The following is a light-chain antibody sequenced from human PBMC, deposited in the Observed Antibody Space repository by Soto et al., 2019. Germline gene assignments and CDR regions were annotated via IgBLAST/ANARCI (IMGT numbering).Light chain of an antibody. CDR2: GAS. CDR3: QQYNNWPPWT. J-gene: IGKJ1*01. CDR1: QSLSNN. Sequence: EIVMTQSPATLSVSPGERATLSCRASQSLSNNLAWYQQKPGQAPRLLIYGASTRATGIPARFSGSGSGTEFTLTISSLQSEDFAVYYCQQYNNWPPWTCGQGTKVEIK. V-gene: IGKV3-15*01.